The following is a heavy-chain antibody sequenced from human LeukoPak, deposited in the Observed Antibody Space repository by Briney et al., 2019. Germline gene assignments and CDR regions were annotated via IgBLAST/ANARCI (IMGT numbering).Heavy chain of an antibody. CDR3: ARGRLNEANWFDP. CDR2: IIPIFGTA. D-gene: IGHD6-25*01. CDR1: GGTFSSYA. J-gene: IGHJ5*02. Sequence: ASVKVSCKASGGTFSSYAISWVRQAPGQGREWMGGIIPIFGTANYAQKFQGRVTITADKSTSTAYMELSSLRSEDTAVYYCARGRLNEANWFDPWGQGTLVTVSS. V-gene: IGHV1-69*06.